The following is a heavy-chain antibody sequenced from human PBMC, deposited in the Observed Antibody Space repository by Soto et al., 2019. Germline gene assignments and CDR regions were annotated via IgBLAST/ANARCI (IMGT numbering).Heavy chain of an antibody. CDR1: GFTFDDYG. J-gene: IGHJ4*02. V-gene: IGHV3-20*04. D-gene: IGHD3-9*01. Sequence: GGSLRLSCAASGFTFDDYGMSWVRQAPGKGLEWVSGINWNGGSTGYADSVKGRFTISRDNAKNSLYLQMNSLRAEETALYYCARGLRYFDWLVSYYCDYWGQGTLVTVSS. CDR2: INWNGGST. CDR3: ARGLRYFDWLVSYYCDY.